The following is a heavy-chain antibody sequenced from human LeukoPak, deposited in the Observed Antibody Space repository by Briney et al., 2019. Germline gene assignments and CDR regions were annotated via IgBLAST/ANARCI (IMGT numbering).Heavy chain of an antibody. J-gene: IGHJ6*02. D-gene: IGHD1-26*01. Sequence: GGSLRLSCAASGFTVSSNYMSWVRQAPGKGLEWVSVIYSGGSTYYADSVKGRFTISRDNSKNTLYLQMNSLRAEDTAVYYCARAEWELFDYYYGMDVWGQGTTVTVSS. CDR2: IYSGGST. CDR1: GFTVSSNY. CDR3: ARAEWELFDYYYGMDV. V-gene: IGHV3-66*01.